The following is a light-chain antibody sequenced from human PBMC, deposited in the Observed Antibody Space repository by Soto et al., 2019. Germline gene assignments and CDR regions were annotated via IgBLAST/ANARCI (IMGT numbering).Light chain of an antibody. V-gene: IGLV1-44*01. CDR1: RANIGSNT. J-gene: IGLJ2*01. Sequence: QSVLTQPPSASGTPGQRVTISCSGSRANIGSNTVNWYQQVRGTAPKVVIYSNNQRPSGVPDRFSGSKSATSVSLAITGLQAEDEADYYCQSYDSSLSGSVFGGGTKLTVL. CDR2: SNN. CDR3: QSYDSSLSGSV.